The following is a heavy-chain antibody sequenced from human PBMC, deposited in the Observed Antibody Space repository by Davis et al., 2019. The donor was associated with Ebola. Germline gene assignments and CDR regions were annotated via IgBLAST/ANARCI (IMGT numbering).Heavy chain of an antibody. CDR2: IYPSDSDK. V-gene: IGHV5-51*01. J-gene: IGHJ4*02. CDR1: GYSFTSYW. D-gene: IGHD5-24*01. Sequence: GGSLRLSCKGSGYSFTSYWIGWVRQMPGKGLEWMGIIYPSDSDKRYGPSFQGQVTISADKSISTAYLQWSSLKASDTAIYYCARHVGGWRQLAGVDYWGQGTLVTVSS. CDR3: ARHVGGWRQLAGVDY.